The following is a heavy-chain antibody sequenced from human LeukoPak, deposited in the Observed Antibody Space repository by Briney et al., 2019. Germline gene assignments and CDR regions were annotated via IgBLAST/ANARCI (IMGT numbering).Heavy chain of an antibody. Sequence: PGGSLRLSCAASGFTFSSYGMHWVRQAPGKGLEWVAVISYDGSNKYYADSVKGRFTISRDNSKNTLYLQMNSLRAEDTAVYYCAKDLWVYCSGGSCQRDFDFDYWGQGTLVTVSS. V-gene: IGHV3-30*18. J-gene: IGHJ4*02. CDR1: GFTFSSYG. CDR3: AKDLWVYCSGGSCQRDFDFDY. D-gene: IGHD2-15*01. CDR2: ISYDGSNK.